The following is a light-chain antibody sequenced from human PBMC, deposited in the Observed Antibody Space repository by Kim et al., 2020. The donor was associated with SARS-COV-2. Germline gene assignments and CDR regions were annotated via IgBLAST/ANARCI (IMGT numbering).Light chain of an antibody. V-gene: IGKV2D-29*01. J-gene: IGKJ1*01. Sequence: DIVMTQTPLSLSVTPGQPASMSCKSNQSLLHSDGKTYLSWYLQKPGQAPQVMIFEVSNRFSGVPDRFSGNGSGTDFTLKISRVEAEDVGIYYFMQSTQVPPWTFGQGTKVDIK. CDR3: MQSTQVPPWT. CDR2: EVS. CDR1: QSLLHSDGKTY.